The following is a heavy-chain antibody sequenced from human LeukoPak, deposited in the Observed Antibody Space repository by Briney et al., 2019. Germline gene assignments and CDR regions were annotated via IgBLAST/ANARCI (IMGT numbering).Heavy chain of an antibody. Sequence: GGSLRLSCAASGFTFTSYSMNWVRQAPGKGLEWVSYISSSSSTIYYADSVKGRFTISRDNSKNTLYLQMNSLRAEDTAVYYCARSGSLGFYYGMDVWGQGTTVTVTS. CDR2: ISSSSSTI. V-gene: IGHV3-48*01. D-gene: IGHD1-26*01. J-gene: IGHJ6*02. CDR3: ARSGSLGFYYGMDV. CDR1: GFTFTSYS.